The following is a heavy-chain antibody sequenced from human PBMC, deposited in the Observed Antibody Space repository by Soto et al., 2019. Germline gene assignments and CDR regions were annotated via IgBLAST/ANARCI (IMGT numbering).Heavy chain of an antibody. D-gene: IGHD3-3*01. CDR2: INHSGST. CDR3: ARTRTIFGVVISYYGMDV. Sequence: SETLSLTCAVYGGSFSGYYWSWIRQPPGKGLEWIGEINHSGSTNYNPSLKSRVTISVDTSKNQFSLKLSSVTAADTAVYYCARTRTIFGVVISYYGMDVWGQGTTVTVSS. V-gene: IGHV4-34*01. J-gene: IGHJ6*02. CDR1: GGSFSGYY.